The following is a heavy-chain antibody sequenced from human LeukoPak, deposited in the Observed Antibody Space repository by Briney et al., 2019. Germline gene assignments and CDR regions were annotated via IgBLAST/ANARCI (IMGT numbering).Heavy chain of an antibody. J-gene: IGHJ6*02. D-gene: IGHD1-26*01. V-gene: IGHV3-21*01. CDR1: GFTFSSYS. CDR2: ISSSSSYI. Sequence: PGGSLRLSCAASGFTFSSYSMNWVRQAPGKGLEWVSSISSSSSYIYYADSVKGRFTISRDNAKNSLYLQMNSLRAEDTAVYYCASSIVGAITGYYYYGMDVWGQGTTVTVSS. CDR3: ASSIVGAITGYYYYGMDV.